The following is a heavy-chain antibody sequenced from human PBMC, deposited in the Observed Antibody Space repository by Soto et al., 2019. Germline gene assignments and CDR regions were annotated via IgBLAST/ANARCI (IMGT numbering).Heavy chain of an antibody. CDR3: ARGRSGWHSPLEY. D-gene: IGHD6-19*01. Sequence: EVQLVESGGGLVQPGGSLKLSCSASGFTFDDYAMSWVRQVPGKGLEWVSTISWNNVRINYADSVKGRFSTSRDNAKNSLYLEMNSLSHEDTAFYFCARGRSGWHSPLEYWGLGTLVTVSS. J-gene: IGHJ4*02. V-gene: IGHV3-9*01. CDR2: ISWNNVRI. CDR1: GFTFDDYA.